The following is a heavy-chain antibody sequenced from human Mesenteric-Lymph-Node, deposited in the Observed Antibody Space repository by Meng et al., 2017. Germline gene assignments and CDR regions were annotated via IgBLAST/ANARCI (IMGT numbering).Heavy chain of an antibody. V-gene: IGHV1-69*06. J-gene: IGHJ6*02. CDR1: GGTFSSNA. Sequence: SVKVSCKASGGTFSSNAISWVRQAPGQGLEWLGGIIPFFGTVNYVEKFQGRVTITADKSTSTAYMELSSLRSEDTAVYFCAREVRYYDGGRYLYYYGLDVWGQGTTVTVSS. CDR3: AREVRYYDGGRYLYYYGLDV. D-gene: IGHD3-22*01. CDR2: IIPFFGTV.